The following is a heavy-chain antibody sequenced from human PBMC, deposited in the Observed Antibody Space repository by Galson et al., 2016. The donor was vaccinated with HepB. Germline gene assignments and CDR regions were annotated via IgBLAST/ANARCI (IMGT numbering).Heavy chain of an antibody. CDR3: ARLDRLDNVDLDNSFDH. Sequence: SETLSLTCAVSGDSFSGIDFYWGWIRQPPGKGLEWVASINDRGKTYYNPSMKSRVTIFLDTSKNQVSLRLSSVTATDTAFYYCARLDRLDNVDLDNSFDHWSQGTLVTVSS. V-gene: IGHV4-39*01. CDR1: GDSFSGIDFY. D-gene: IGHD1-1*01. CDR2: INDRGKT. J-gene: IGHJ4*02.